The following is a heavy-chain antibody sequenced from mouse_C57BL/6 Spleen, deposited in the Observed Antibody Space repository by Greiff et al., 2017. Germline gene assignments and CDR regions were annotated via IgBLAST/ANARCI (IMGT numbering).Heavy chain of an antibody. CDR2: ISSGSSTI. D-gene: IGHD2-10*01. CDR3: ARAYYGNPYYAMDY. CDR1: GFTFSDYG. V-gene: IGHV5-17*01. J-gene: IGHJ4*01. Sequence: EVKLMESGGGLVKPGGSLKLSCAASGFTFSDYGMHWVRQAPEKGLEWVAYISSGSSTIYYADTVKGRFTISRDNAKNTLFLQMTSLRSEDTAMYYCARAYYGNPYYAMDYWGQGTSVTVSS.